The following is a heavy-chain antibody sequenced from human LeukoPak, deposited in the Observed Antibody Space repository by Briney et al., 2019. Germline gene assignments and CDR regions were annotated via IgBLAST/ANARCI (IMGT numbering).Heavy chain of an antibody. CDR2: ISGSGGST. D-gene: IGHD6-19*01. CDR1: GFTFSTYA. V-gene: IGHV3-23*01. CDR3: AKDAAHSGWYHFDS. Sequence: GGSLRLSCAASGFTFSTYAMSWVRQAPGKGLEWVSGISGSGGSTYYADSVKGRFTISRDNSKNTLYLQMNSLRAEDTAIYYCAKDAAHSGWYHFDSWGQGTLVTVSP. J-gene: IGHJ4*02.